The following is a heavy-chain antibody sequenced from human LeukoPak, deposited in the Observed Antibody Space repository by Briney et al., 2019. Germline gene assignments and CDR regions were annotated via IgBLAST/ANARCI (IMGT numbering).Heavy chain of an antibody. CDR2: IWYDGSNK. CDR3: ARETYYYGSGSYYNVGYFDY. Sequence: GSLLLSCAASGFTFSSYGMHWVRQAPGKGLEWVAVIWYDGSNKYYADSVKGRFTISRDNSKNTLYLQMNSLRVEDTAVYFCARETYYYGSGSYYNVGYFDYWGQGTLVTVSS. D-gene: IGHD3-10*01. V-gene: IGHV3-33*01. CDR1: GFTFSSYG. J-gene: IGHJ4*02.